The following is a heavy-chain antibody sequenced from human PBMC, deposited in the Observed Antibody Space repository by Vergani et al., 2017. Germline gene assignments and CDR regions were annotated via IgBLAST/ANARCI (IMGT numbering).Heavy chain of an antibody. V-gene: IGHV2-70*15. Sequence: QVTLRESGPALVKPTQTLTLTCTFSGFSLSTSGMCVSWIRQPPGKALEWLARIDWDDDQYYSTSLKTRLTISKDTSNNQVVLTMTNMDPVDTATYYCARGVMQQLAPVNGMDVWGQGTTVTVSS. J-gene: IGHJ6*02. CDR1: GFSLSTSGMC. CDR3: ARGVMQQLAPVNGMDV. D-gene: IGHD6-13*01. CDR2: IDWDDDQ.